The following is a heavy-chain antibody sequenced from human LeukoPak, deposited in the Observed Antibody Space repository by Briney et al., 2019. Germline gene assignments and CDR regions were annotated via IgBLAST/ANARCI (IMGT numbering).Heavy chain of an antibody. Sequence: SVKVSCKASGYTFTSYGISWVRQAPGQGLEWMGGIIPIFGTANYAQKFQGRVTITADESTSTAYMELSSLRSEDTAVYYCARHRYSSDYYYYYYMDVWGKGTTVTVSS. D-gene: IGHD4-11*01. J-gene: IGHJ6*03. V-gene: IGHV1-69*13. CDR2: IIPIFGTA. CDR3: ARHRYSSDYYYYYYMDV. CDR1: GYTFTSYG.